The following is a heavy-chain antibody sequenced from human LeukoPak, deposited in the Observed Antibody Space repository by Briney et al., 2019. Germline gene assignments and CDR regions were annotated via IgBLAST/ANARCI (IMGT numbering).Heavy chain of an antibody. Sequence: SVKVSCKASGGTFSSYAISWVRQAPGQGLEWMGRIIPILGIANYAQKFQGRVTITADKSTSTAYMELSSLRSEDTAVYYCASTSYYNGSGSYYKKEWGQGTLVTVSS. D-gene: IGHD3-10*01. CDR1: GGTFSSYA. V-gene: IGHV1-69*04. CDR3: ASTSYYNGSGSYYKKE. CDR2: IIPILGIA. J-gene: IGHJ4*02.